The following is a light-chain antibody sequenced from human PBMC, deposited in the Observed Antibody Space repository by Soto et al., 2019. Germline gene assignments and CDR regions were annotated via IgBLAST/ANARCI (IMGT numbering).Light chain of an antibody. V-gene: IGLV1-44*01. J-gene: IGLJ3*02. CDR2: RSS. CDR3: ALWDDSLNGPV. CDR1: SSNIGSHS. Sequence: QSVLTQPPSASGTTGQRITISWSGSSSNIGSHSVNWYQQLPGTAPKLLIYRSSQRPSGVPDRFSGSKSGTSASLAISGLQSGDEADYYCALWDDSLNGPVFGGGTKLSVL.